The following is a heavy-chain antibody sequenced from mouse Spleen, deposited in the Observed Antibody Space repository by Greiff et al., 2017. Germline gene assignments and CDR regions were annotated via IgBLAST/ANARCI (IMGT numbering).Heavy chain of an antibody. D-gene: IGHD3-2*02. V-gene: IGHV5-16*01. J-gene: IGHJ4*01. Sequence: EVHLVESEGGLVQPGSSMKLSCTASGFTFSDYYMAWVRQVPEKGLEWVANINYDGSSTYYLDSLKSRFIISRDNAKNILYLQMSSLKSEDTATYYCARETAQAPYYAMDYWGQGTSVTVSS. CDR3: ARETAQAPYYAMDY. CDR1: GFTFSDYY. CDR2: INYDGSST.